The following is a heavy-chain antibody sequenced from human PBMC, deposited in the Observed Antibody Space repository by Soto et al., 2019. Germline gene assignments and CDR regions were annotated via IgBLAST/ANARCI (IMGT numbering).Heavy chain of an antibody. CDR2: LSGSGNST. CDR3: ARDMTGTESLDY. CDR1: GFTFRNYA. D-gene: IGHD1-7*01. V-gene: IGHV3-23*01. J-gene: IGHJ4*02. Sequence: GGSLRLSCAASGFTFRNYAMSWVRQAPGKGLEWVSSLSGSGNSTFYAKSVKGRFTISIDNSKNSLYLQMNSLRADDSAVYYCARDMTGTESLDYWGQGTLVTVSS.